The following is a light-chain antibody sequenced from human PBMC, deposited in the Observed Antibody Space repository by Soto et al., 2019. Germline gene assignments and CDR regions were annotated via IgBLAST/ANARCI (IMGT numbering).Light chain of an antibody. J-gene: IGLJ1*01. CDR1: SSDVGGYNY. CDR3: SSYTSSRAYV. Sequence: QSALTQPASVSGSPGQSITISCTGTSSDVGGYNYVSWYQQQSGKAPKLMIHEVSNRPSGVSSRFSGSKSGNTASLTISGLQAEDEADYYCSSYTSSRAYVFGIGTQGHRP. V-gene: IGLV2-14*01. CDR2: EVS.